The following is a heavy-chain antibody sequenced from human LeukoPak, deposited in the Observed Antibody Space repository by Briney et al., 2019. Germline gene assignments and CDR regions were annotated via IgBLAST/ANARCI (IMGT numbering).Heavy chain of an antibody. V-gene: IGHV4-39*07. CDR1: GGSISSSSYY. CDR3: ARAYCSSTSCYQYYFDY. D-gene: IGHD2-2*01. CDR2: IYYSGCT. J-gene: IGHJ4*02. Sequence: SETLSLTCTVSGGSISSSSYYWGWIRQPPGKGLEWIGSIYYSGCTYYNPSLKSRVTISVDTSKNQFSLKLSSVPAADTAVYYCARAYCSSTSCYQYYFDYWGQGTLVTVSS.